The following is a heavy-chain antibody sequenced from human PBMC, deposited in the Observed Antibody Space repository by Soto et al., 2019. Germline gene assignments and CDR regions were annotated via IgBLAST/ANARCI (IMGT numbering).Heavy chain of an antibody. CDR2: ISGSGGST. CDR3: AKGHIAAAVYNWFGP. J-gene: IGHJ5*02. CDR1: GFTFSSYA. D-gene: IGHD6-13*01. Sequence: GGSLRLSCAASGFTFSSYAMSWVRQAPGKGLEWVSAISGSGGSTYYADSGKGRFTISRDNSKNTLYRQMNSLRAEDTAVYYCAKGHIAAAVYNWFGPCGQGSLVTVSS. V-gene: IGHV3-23*01.